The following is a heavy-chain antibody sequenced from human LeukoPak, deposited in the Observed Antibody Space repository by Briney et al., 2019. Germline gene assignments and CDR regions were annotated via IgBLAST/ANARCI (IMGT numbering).Heavy chain of an antibody. Sequence: SQTLSLTCTVSGGSISSGDYYWSWNRQPPGKGLEWIGYIYYSGSTYYSPSLKSRVTISVDTSKNQFSLKLSSVTAADTAVYYCARDQAKGSGYLNWFDPWGQGTLVTVSS. CDR2: IYYSGST. CDR3: ARDQAKGSGYLNWFDP. D-gene: IGHD3-22*01. V-gene: IGHV4-30-4*01. CDR1: GGSISSGDYY. J-gene: IGHJ5*02.